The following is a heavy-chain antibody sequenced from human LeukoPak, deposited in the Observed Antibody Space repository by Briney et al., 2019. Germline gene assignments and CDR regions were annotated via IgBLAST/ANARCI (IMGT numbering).Heavy chain of an antibody. J-gene: IGHJ6*03. CDR2: INPNSGGT. CDR3: ARGDDYYDSSGYPYYYYYYYMDV. V-gene: IGHV1-2*02. Sequence: ASVKVSCKASGYTFTGYYMHWVRQAPGQGLEWMGWINPNSGGTNYAQKFQGRVTMTRDTSISTAYMELSSLRSEDTAVYYCARGDDYYDSSGYPYYYYYYYMDVWGKGTTVTISS. D-gene: IGHD3-22*01. CDR1: GYTFTGYY.